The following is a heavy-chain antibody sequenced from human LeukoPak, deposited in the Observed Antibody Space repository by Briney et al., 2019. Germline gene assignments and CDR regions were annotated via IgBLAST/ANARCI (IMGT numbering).Heavy chain of an antibody. V-gene: IGHV3-33*06. J-gene: IGHJ4*02. CDR1: GFTFSSFG. Sequence: PGRSLRLSCAASGFTFSSFGLHWVRQARDKGLEWVAIIRSDGSSKNYADSVKGRFTISRDTSKNTVHLQMNNLRAEDTAVYYCAKWSGDYPSYYLDYWGQGTLVTVSS. CDR3: AKWSGDYPSYYLDY. D-gene: IGHD4-17*01. CDR2: IRSDGSSK.